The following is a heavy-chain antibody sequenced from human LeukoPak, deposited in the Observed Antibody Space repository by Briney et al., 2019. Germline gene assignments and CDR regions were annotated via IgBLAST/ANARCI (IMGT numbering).Heavy chain of an antibody. J-gene: IGHJ6*03. D-gene: IGHD4-11*01. Sequence: GRSLRLSCAASGFTFSSYAMHWVRQAPGKGLEWVAVISYDGSNKYYADSVKGRFTISRDNAKNSLYLQMNSLRAEDTAVYYCARDPLVPVTSWGYYYYYYMDVWGKGTTVTVSS. V-gene: IGHV3-30*04. CDR1: GFTFSSYA. CDR2: ISYDGSNK. CDR3: ARDPLVPVTSWGYYYYYYMDV.